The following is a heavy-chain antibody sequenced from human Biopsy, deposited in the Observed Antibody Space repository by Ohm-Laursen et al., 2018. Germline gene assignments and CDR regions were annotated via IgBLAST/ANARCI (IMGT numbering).Heavy chain of an antibody. CDR2: LNPVSGNS. V-gene: IGHV1-8*01. J-gene: IGHJ5*02. Sequence: GASVKVSCKASGYTFTSYDITWVRQASGQGPEWIGWLNPVSGNSNFGQKFRGRVTVTSDTSISTAYMELSGLTSDDTATYYCGRAVRNQLLTDPWGQGTLATVTP. CDR3: GRAVRNQLLTDP. D-gene: IGHD1-7*01. CDR1: GYTFTSYD.